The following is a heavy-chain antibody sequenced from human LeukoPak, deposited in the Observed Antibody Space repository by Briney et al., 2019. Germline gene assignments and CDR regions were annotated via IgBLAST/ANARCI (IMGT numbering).Heavy chain of an antibody. CDR2: IYYSGST. CDR3: ARGGDFWSGFESSYFDY. CDR1: GGSISGYY. D-gene: IGHD3-3*01. V-gene: IGHV4-59*01. Sequence: SETLSLTCTVSGGSISGYYWSWIRQPPGKGLEWIGYIYYSGSTNYNPSLKSRVTISVDTSKNQFSLKLSSVTAADTAVYYCARGGDFWSGFESSYFDYWGQGTLVTVSS. J-gene: IGHJ4*02.